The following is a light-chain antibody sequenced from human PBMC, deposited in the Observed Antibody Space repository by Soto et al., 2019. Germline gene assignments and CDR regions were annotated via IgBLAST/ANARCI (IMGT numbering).Light chain of an antibody. CDR1: QTVTGNN. V-gene: IGKV3-20*01. J-gene: IGKJ1*01. Sequence: EIVLTQSPATLSLSPGERKTLSGRSSQTVTGNNLAWYQQRPGQAPTLLTYAASTRATGIPDRFSGSGSGTDFTLTISRLEPEDFAVYYCHQYGTSPQTFGQGTKVDIK. CDR3: HQYGTSPQT. CDR2: AAS.